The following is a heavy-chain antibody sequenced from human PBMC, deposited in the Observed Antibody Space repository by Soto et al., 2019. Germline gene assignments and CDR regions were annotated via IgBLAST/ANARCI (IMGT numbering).Heavy chain of an antibody. CDR3: ARVFYYGSGSYFLVFDY. CDR2: IYYSGST. D-gene: IGHD3-10*01. CDR1: GGSVSSGSYY. Sequence: KPSETLYLTCTVSGGSVSSGSYYWSWIRQPPGKGLEWIGYIYYSGSTNYNPSLKSRVTISVDTSKNQFSLKLSSVTAADTAVHYCARVFYYGSGSYFLVFDYWGQGTLVTVS. V-gene: IGHV4-61*01. J-gene: IGHJ4*02.